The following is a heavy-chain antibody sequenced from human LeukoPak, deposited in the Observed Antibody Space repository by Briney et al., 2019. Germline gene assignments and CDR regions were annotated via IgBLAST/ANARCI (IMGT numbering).Heavy chain of an antibody. D-gene: IGHD3-22*01. J-gene: IGHJ4*02. V-gene: IGHV4-39*01. CDR1: GGSISRGPYY. CDR2: IYYGENT. CDR3: ARRDDSSGYHKIFDY. Sequence: PSETLSLTCTVAGGSISRGPYYWGWIRQPPGKGLEWIGNIYYGENTYYNPSLKSRVTISIATSKNQFYLNLSSLTAADTAVYFCARRDDSSGYHKIFDYWGPGTLVTVSS.